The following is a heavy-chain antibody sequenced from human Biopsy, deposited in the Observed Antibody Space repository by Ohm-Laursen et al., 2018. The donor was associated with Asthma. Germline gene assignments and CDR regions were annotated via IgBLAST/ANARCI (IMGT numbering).Heavy chain of an antibody. V-gene: IGHV1-69*01. CDR2: IMTVFGTT. CDR3: ARCQVGYSSGWSLLLKKIYYSGMDV. Sequence: GSSAKVSCKAPGGTFSNFAISWVRQAPGPGLEWLGGIMTVFGTTNYAQKFQGRVTITADESTSTAYMEVTSLRSEDTAIYYCARCQVGYSSGWSLLLKKIYYSGMDVWGQGTAVTVFS. D-gene: IGHD6-19*01. CDR1: GGTFSNFA. J-gene: IGHJ6*02.